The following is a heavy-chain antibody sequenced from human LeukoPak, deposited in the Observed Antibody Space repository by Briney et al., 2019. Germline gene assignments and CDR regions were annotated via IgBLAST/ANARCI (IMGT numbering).Heavy chain of an antibody. Sequence: GGSLRLSCAASGFISRDYPMSWVRQTPGKGLEWVSSISAGGGGIYYADSVKGRFTVSRDDTKNTLYLQMNSLRVEDTALYYCAKESNGRRFDFDYWGQGTLATVSS. CDR1: GFISRDYP. J-gene: IGHJ4*02. D-gene: IGHD1-26*01. V-gene: IGHV3-23*01. CDR2: ISAGGGGI. CDR3: AKESNGRRFDFDY.